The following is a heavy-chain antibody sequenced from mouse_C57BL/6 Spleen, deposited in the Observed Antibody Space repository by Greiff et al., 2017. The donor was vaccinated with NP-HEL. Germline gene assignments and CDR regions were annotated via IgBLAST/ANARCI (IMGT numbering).Heavy chain of an antibody. CDR3: ARGITTVVARYFEV. Sequence: QVQLQQSGAELAKPGASVKLSCKASGYNFTSYWMHWVKQRPGQGLEWIGYINPSSGYTKYNQKFKDKATLTADKSSSTAYMQRSSLTYENSAVYYCARGITTVVARYFEVWGTGTTGTASS. J-gene: IGHJ1*03. V-gene: IGHV1-7*01. CDR1: GYNFTSYW. D-gene: IGHD1-1*01. CDR2: INPSSGYT.